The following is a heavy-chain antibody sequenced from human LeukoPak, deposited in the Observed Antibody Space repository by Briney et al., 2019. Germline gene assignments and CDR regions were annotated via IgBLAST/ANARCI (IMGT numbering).Heavy chain of an antibody. V-gene: IGHV4-61*01. J-gene: IGHJ3*02. CDR1: GGSVSSGSYY. CDR2: IYYSGST. Sequence: SETLSLTCTVSGGSVSSGSYYWSWIRQPPGKGLEWIGYIYYSGSTNCNPSLKSRVTISVDTSKNQFSLKLSSVTAADTAVYYCARERIAVAGTVAFDIWGQGTMVTVSS. D-gene: IGHD6-19*01. CDR3: ARERIAVAGTVAFDI.